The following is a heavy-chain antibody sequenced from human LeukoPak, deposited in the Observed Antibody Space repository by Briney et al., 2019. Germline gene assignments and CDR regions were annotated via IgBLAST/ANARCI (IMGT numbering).Heavy chain of an antibody. V-gene: IGHV3-64*01. CDR2: ISSNGGST. D-gene: IGHD5-12*01. CDR1: GFTFSRHW. J-gene: IGHJ4*02. CDR3: ARQVSGYDDY. Sequence: GGSLRLSCTASGFTFSRHWMHWVRQAPGKGLEYVSAISSNGGSTYYANSVKGRFTISRDNSKNTLYLQMGSLRAEDMAVYYCARQVSGYDDYWGQGTLVTVSS.